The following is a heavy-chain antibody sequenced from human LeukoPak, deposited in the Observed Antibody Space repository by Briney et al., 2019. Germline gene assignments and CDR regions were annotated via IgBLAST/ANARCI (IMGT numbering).Heavy chain of an antibody. Sequence: ASVKVSCKASGYTFTGYYMHWVRQAPGQGLEWMGWINPKSGGTNYAQKFQGRVTMTRDTSISTAYMELSRLRSGDTAVYYCARGGGTIFGVVNDWGQGTLVTVSP. J-gene: IGHJ4*02. CDR2: INPKSGGT. D-gene: IGHD3-3*01. CDR3: ARGGGTIFGVVND. CDR1: GYTFTGYY. V-gene: IGHV1-2*02.